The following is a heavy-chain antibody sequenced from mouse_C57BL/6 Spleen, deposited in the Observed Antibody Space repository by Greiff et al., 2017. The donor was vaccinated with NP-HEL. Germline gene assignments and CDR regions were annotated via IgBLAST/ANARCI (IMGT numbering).Heavy chain of an antibody. CDR2: IHPNSGST. CDR1: GYTFTSYW. CDR3: AREPSSGYVGFAY. V-gene: IGHV1-64*01. J-gene: IGHJ3*01. D-gene: IGHD3-2*02. Sequence: VQLQQSGAELVKPGASVKLSCKASGYTFTSYWMHWVKQRPGQGLEWIGMIHPNSGSTNYNEKFKSKATLTVDKSSSTAYMQLSSLASEDSAVYYCAREPSSGYVGFAYWGQGTLVTVSA.